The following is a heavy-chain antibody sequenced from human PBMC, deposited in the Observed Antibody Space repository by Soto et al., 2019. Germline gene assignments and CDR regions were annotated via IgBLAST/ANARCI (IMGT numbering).Heavy chain of an antibody. V-gene: IGHV1-58*01. J-gene: IGHJ4*02. D-gene: IGHD3-3*02. CDR1: GVTFTSSA. CDR2: IVVGSGNT. CDR3: AAGDSSLKGLAGY. Sequence: SEKVSCKASGVTFTSSAVQWVRHALGQRLEWIGWIVVGSGNTNYAQKFQERVTITRDMSTSTAYMELSSLRSEDTAVYYCAAGDSSLKGLAGYWGQRTLVTVSS.